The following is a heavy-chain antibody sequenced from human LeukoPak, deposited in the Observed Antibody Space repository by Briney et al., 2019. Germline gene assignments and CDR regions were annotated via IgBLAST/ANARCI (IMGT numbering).Heavy chain of an antibody. CDR2: IRYDGSNK. Sequence: GGSLRLSCAASGFTFSSYGMHWVRQAPGKGLEWVAFIRYDGSNKYYADSVKGRFTMSRDISKNTLYLQMKSLRAEDTAVYYCAKDHLDLEWFDAFDIWGQGTMVTVSS. J-gene: IGHJ3*02. CDR1: GFTFSSYG. CDR3: AKDHLDLEWFDAFDI. D-gene: IGHD3-3*01. V-gene: IGHV3-30*02.